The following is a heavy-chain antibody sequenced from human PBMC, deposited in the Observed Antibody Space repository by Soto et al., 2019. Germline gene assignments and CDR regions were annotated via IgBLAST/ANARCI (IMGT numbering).Heavy chain of an antibody. CDR3: ARVKRWLQLRDYYYGMDV. CDR1: GGSIRSYY. CDR2: IYYSGST. D-gene: IGHD5-12*01. J-gene: IGHJ6*02. Sequence: SETLSLTCTVSGGSIRSYYWSWIRQPPGKGLEWIGYIYYSGSTNYNPSLKSRVTISVDTSKNQFSLKLSSVTAADTAVYYCARVKRWLQLRDYYYGMDVWGQGTTVT. V-gene: IGHV4-59*01.